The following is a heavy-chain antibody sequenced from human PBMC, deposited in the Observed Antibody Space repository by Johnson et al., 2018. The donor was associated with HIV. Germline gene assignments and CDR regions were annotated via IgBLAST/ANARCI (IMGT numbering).Heavy chain of an antibody. D-gene: IGHD3-22*01. CDR2: IDWNSGST. J-gene: IGHJ3*01. V-gene: IGHV3-20*04. CDR3: ARGFVRISMILVADAFDL. Sequence: VHLVESGGRVVRRGGSLRLSCAASGFTFDDYGMSWVRQGPGKGLEWVSGIDWNSGSTGYADSVKGRFTISRDNTKNSLHLQMNSLRGEDTALYYCARGFVRISMILVADAFDLWGQGTMVTVSS. CDR1: GFTFDDYG.